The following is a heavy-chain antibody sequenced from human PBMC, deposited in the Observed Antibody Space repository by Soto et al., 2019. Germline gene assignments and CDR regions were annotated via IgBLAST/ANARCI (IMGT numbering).Heavy chain of an antibody. CDR2: IFYSGST. V-gene: IGHV4-31*03. CDR1: GGSISSGVYY. J-gene: IGHJ4*02. D-gene: IGHD3-10*01. CDR3: ATYGSGTYKPTTFDY. Sequence: QVQLQESGPGLVKPSQTLSLTCTVSGGSISSGVYYWSWIRQHPGKGLEWIGYIFYSGSTYYNPSLKSRVTISVDTSKNQFSLKLSSVTAADTAVYYCATYGSGTYKPTTFDYWSKGTLVTVSS.